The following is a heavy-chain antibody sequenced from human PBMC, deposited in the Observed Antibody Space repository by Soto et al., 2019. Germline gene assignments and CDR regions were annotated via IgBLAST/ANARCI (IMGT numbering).Heavy chain of an antibody. CDR1: GYTFTNYY. D-gene: IGHD4-17*01. CDR2: MHPSGDST. V-gene: IGHV1-46*01. J-gene: IGHJ2*01. CDR3: ATGRVGGDYGYSSFNL. Sequence: ASVKVSCKASGYTFTNYYLHWVRQAPGQGLEWMGVMHPSGDSTTFALKFQGRVTMTSDTSTSTAYMELSSLRSEDTAVYYCATGRVGGDYGYSSFNLLARGTLVT.